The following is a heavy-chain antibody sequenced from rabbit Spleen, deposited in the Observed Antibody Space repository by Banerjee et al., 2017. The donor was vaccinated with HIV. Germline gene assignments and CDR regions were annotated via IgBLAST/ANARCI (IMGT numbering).Heavy chain of an antibody. D-gene: IGHD4-1*01. J-gene: IGHJ3*01. V-gene: IGHV1S47*01. CDR1: GIDFSSYG. CDR3: ARAIVPWLGLTRLDL. CDR2: IYPGFGLK. Sequence: ELVESGGGLVQPGESLKLSCKVSGIDFSSYGISWVRQAPGKGPEWIAYIYPGFGLKKYANSVKGRFTISSDNAQNTVFLQMTSLTASDTATYFCARAIVPWLGLTRLDLWGQGTLVTVS.